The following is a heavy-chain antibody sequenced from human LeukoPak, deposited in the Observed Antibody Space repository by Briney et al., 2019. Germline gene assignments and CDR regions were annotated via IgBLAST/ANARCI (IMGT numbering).Heavy chain of an antibody. CDR2: ISNDGRHK. J-gene: IGHJ4*02. CDR1: GFTFSSYA. D-gene: IGHD1-26*01. Sequence: GRSLRLSCAASGFTFSSYAMHWVRQAPGKGLEWVAVISNDGRHKYFADSAKGRFTISRDNSKNTLYLQMNSLRAEDTAVYYCAKEDSGSYYSFDYWGQGTLVTVSS. V-gene: IGHV3-30*04. CDR3: AKEDSGSYYSFDY.